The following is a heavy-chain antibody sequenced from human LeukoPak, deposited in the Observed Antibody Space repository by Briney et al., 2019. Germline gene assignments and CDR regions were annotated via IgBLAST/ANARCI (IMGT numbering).Heavy chain of an antibody. CDR1: GGSISSGDYY. Sequence: SQTLSLTYSVSGGSISSGDYYWSWIRQPPGKGLEWIGYIYYSGSTYYNPSLKSRVTISVDTSKNQFSLKLSSVTAADTAVYYCARPIYDSSGYYSYFDYWGQGTLVTVST. CDR3: ARPIYDSSGYYSYFDY. V-gene: IGHV4-30-4*08. J-gene: IGHJ4*02. CDR2: IYYSGST. D-gene: IGHD3-22*01.